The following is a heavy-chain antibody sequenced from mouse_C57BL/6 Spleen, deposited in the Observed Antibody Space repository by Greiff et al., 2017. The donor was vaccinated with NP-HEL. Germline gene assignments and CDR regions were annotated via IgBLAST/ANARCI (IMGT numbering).Heavy chain of an antibody. D-gene: IGHD1-1*01. CDR2: IYPGDGDT. Sequence: VQRVESGPELVKPGASVKISCKASGYAFSSSWMNWVKQRPGKGLEWIGRIYPGDGDTNYNGKFKGNATLTADKSSSTAYMQLSSLTSEDSAVYFCATGGIITTVVGDYWGQGTTLTVSS. J-gene: IGHJ2*01. CDR1: GYAFSSSW. V-gene: IGHV1-82*01. CDR3: ATGGIITTVVGDY.